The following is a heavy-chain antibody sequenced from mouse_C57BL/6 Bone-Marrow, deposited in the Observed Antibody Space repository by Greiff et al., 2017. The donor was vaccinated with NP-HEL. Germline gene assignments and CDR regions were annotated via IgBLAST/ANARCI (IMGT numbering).Heavy chain of an antibody. CDR1: GYSITSGYY. V-gene: IGHV3-6*01. CDR2: ISYDGSN. Sequence: ESGPGLVKPSQSLSLTCSVTGYSITSGYYWNWIRQFPGNKLEWMGYISYDGSNNYNPSLKNRISITRDTSKNQFFLKLNSVTAEDTATYYSARDRGLRAYWGQGTLVTVSA. D-gene: IGHD2-4*01. J-gene: IGHJ3*01. CDR3: ARDRGLRAY.